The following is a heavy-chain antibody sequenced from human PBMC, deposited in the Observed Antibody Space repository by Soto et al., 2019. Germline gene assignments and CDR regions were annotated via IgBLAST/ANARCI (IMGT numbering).Heavy chain of an antibody. Sequence: VASVKVSCKASGGTFSSYAISWVRQAPGQGLEWMGGIIPIFGTANYAQKFQGRVTITADESTSTAYMELSSLRSEDTAVYYCAKSPDLYYDILTGYYKGRSYYFDYWGQGTLVTVSS. J-gene: IGHJ4*02. CDR2: IIPIFGTA. D-gene: IGHD3-9*01. V-gene: IGHV1-69*13. CDR3: AKSPDLYYDILTGYYKGRSYYFDY. CDR1: GGTFSSYA.